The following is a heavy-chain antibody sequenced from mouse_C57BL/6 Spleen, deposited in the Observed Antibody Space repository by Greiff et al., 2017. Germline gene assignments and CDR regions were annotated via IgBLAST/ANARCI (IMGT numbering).Heavy chain of an antibody. D-gene: IGHD4-1*01. CDR2: IDPTSGGT. CDR1: GYTFTSYW. V-gene: IGHV1-72*01. J-gene: IGHJ1*03. Sequence: LQPGAELVKPGASVKLSCKASGYTFTSYWMHWVKQRPGRGLEWIGRIDPTSGGTKYNEKFKSKDTLTVDKPSSTAYMQLSSLPSEDSAGYFCARRGPWDGYFDDWGTGTTVTVSS. CDR3: ARRGPWDGYFDD.